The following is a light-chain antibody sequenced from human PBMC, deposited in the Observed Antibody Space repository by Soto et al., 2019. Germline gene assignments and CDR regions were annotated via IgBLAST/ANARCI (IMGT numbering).Light chain of an antibody. Sequence: DIQMTQSPSSLSASLGDRVTITCQASQAISKYLHCYHQRPGKAPILVIYDASNLEAGAPSRFSGGGSGTSFTLTIRSLQHADIGTYFCHQYNNPPYTFGQATKLHIK. V-gene: IGKV1-33*01. CDR1: QAISKY. CDR3: HQYNNPPYT. J-gene: IGKJ2*01. CDR2: DAS.